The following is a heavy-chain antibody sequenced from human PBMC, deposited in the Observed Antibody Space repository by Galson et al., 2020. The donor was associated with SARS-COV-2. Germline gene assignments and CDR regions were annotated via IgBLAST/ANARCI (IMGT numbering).Heavy chain of an antibody. CDR3: AKVISIASYYGVDV. V-gene: IGHV3-30*02. CDR2: IQYDGSKT. Sequence: GGSLRLSCAASGFTFRSSAMHWVRRVPGKGLEWVTFIQYDGSKTFYADSVKGRFTISRDNSKNTLYLQMNSLRPEDTALYYCAKVISIASYYGVDVWGQGTTVTVSS. J-gene: IGHJ6*02. CDR1: GFTFRSSA. D-gene: IGHD2-15*01.